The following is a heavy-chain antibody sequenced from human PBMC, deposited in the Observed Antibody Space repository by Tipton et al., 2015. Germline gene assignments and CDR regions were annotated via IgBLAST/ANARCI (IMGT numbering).Heavy chain of an antibody. D-gene: IGHD6-19*01. CDR2: INSDGSST. J-gene: IGHJ4*02. CDR3: ARVSIAVAGADFDY. Sequence: SLRLSCVASGSTFSSYWMHWVRQAPGKGLVWVSRINSDGSSTSYADSVKGRFTISRDNAKNTLYLQMNSLRAEDTAVYYCARVSIAVAGADFDYWGQGTLVTVSS. V-gene: IGHV3-74*01. CDR1: GSTFSSYW.